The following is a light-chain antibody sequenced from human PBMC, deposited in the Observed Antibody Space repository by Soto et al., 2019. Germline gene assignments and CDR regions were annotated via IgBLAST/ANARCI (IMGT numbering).Light chain of an antibody. CDR1: SSDVGGYNY. Sequence: QSALTQPRSVSVSPGQSVTVSCTGSSSDVGGYNYVSWYQQQPGKAPKLMIYDVAIRPSGVSNRFSGSKSGNTASLTISGLQAEDDADYYCCSYAGTYTFFVFGTGTKVTVL. J-gene: IGLJ1*01. CDR2: DVA. V-gene: IGLV2-11*01. CDR3: CSYAGTYTFFV.